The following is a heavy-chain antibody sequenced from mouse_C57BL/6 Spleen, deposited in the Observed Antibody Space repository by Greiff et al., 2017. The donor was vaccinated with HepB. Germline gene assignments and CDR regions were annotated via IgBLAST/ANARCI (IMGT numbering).Heavy chain of an antibody. CDR3: ARSGPDYAMDY. D-gene: IGHD3-1*01. V-gene: IGHV1-64*01. CDR2: IHPNSGST. CDR1: GYTFTSYW. J-gene: IGHJ4*01. Sequence: VQLQQPGAELVKPGASVKLSCKASGYTFTSYWMHWVKQRPGQGLEWIGMIHPNSGSTNYNEKFKSKATLTVDKSSSTAYIQLSSLTSEDSAVYYCARSGPDYAMDYWGQGTSVTVSS.